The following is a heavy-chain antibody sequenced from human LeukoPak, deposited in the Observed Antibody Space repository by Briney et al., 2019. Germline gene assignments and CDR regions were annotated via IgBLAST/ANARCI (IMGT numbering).Heavy chain of an antibody. J-gene: IGHJ6*03. CDR3: ARGNSGYDFYYYYYYMDV. CDR1: GESFSGYY. D-gene: IGHD5-12*01. V-gene: IGHV4-34*01. Sequence: SETLSLTCAVYGESFSGYYWSWIRQPPGKGLEWIGEINHSGSTNYNPSLKSRVTISVDTSKNQFSLKLSSVTAADTAVYYCARGNSGYDFYYYYYYMDVWGKGTTVTVSS. CDR2: INHSGST.